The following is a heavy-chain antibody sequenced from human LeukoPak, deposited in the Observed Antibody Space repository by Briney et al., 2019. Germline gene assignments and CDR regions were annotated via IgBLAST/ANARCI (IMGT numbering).Heavy chain of an antibody. CDR2: MHSAGPA. J-gene: IGHJ3*01. D-gene: IGHD4-17*01. CDR1: GFIFSNYA. V-gene: IGHV3-23*01. Sequence: GGSLRLSCVGSGFIFSNYALVWVRQAPGTGLEWVSAMHSAGPAFYAHSVRGRFIMSRDNSKNTLYLQMSSLRDEDSAIYYCARDPNGDYVGAFDFWGQGTMVTVSS. CDR3: ARDPNGDYVGAFDF.